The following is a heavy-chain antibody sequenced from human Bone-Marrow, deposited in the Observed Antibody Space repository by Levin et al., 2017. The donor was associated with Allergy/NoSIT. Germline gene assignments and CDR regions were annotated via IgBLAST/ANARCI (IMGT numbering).Heavy chain of an antibody. CDR1: GYSFIDYY. CDR3: ARGTAPSKDT. J-gene: IGHJ5*02. Sequence: AASVKVSCKTTGYSFIDYYIHWVRQAPGQGLQWMAWINPKSGATLYAPKFQGRVTLTRDTSISTVYMTMIRLEFDDTAIYYCARGTAPSKDTWGQGTLGTVSS. V-gene: IGHV1-2*02. CDR2: INPKSGAT. D-gene: IGHD2-21*02.